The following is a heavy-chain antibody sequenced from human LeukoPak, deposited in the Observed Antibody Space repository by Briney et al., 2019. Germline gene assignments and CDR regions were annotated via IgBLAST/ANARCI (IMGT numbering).Heavy chain of an antibody. CDR1: GFTFSSYS. Sequence: GSLRLSCAASGFTFSSYSMNWVRQAPGKGLEWVSYISSSSSTIYYADSVKGRFTISRDNAKNSLYLQMNSLRAEDTAVYYCARDGRSYVHDAFDIWGQGTMVTVSS. CDR2: ISSSSSTI. CDR3: ARDGRSYVHDAFDI. V-gene: IGHV3-48*04. D-gene: IGHD3-10*02. J-gene: IGHJ3*02.